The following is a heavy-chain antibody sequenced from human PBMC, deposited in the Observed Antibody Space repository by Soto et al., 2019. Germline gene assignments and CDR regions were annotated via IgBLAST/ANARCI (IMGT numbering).Heavy chain of an antibody. CDR1: GFTFSDYY. J-gene: IGHJ6*03. V-gene: IGHV3-11*01. CDR3: ARVFGCSGGSCYPDYYYMDV. CDR2: ISSSGSTI. Sequence: GGSLRLSCAASGFTFSDYYMSWIRQAPGKGLEWVSYISSSGSTIYYADSVKGRFTISRDNAKNSLYLQMNSLRAEDTAVYYCARVFGCSGGSCYPDYYYMDVWGKGTTVTVSS. D-gene: IGHD2-15*01.